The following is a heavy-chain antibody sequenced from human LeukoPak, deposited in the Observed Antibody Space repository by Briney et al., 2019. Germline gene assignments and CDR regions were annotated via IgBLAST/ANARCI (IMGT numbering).Heavy chain of an antibody. J-gene: IGHJ4*02. CDR1: GGSFSGYY. CDR2: INHSGST. CDR3: ARGGYSGYEGFDY. D-gene: IGHD5-12*01. Sequence: PSETLSLTCAVYGGSFSGYYWSWIRQPPGKGLEWIGEINHSGSTNYNPSLKSRVTISVDTSKNQFSLKLSSVTAADTAVYYCARGGYSGYEGFDYWGQGTLVTVSS. V-gene: IGHV4-34*01.